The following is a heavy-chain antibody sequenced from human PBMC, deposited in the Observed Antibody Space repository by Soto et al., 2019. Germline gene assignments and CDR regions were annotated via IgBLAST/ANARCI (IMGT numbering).Heavy chain of an antibody. J-gene: IGHJ4*02. V-gene: IGHV3-23*01. CDR2: ISGSGGTT. CDR3: AKFFVETGGSSGWPWSFHY. D-gene: IGHD6-25*01. Sequence: EVQLLESGGGLVQPGRSLRLSCAASGFTFSSYAMSWVRQAPGKGLEWVSAISGSGGTTYYADSVKGRFTISRDNSKTTLFLQMNRLRAEDTAVYDCAKFFVETGGSSGWPWSFHYWGQGTLVTVSS. CDR1: GFTFSSYA.